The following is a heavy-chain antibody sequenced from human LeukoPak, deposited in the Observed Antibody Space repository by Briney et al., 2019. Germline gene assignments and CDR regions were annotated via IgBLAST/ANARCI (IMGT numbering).Heavy chain of an antibody. V-gene: IGHV3-33*01. CDR1: GFTFSSYG. D-gene: IGHD1/OR15-1a*01. CDR3: ARSSGEQSRFDY. CDR2: IWYDGSKK. J-gene: IGHJ4*02. Sequence: GRSLRLSCAASGFTFSSYGMHWVRQAPGKGLEWVAVIWYDGSKKYYADFVKGRFSISRDNSKNTLSLQMNSLRAEDTAVYYCARSSGEQSRFDYWGQGALVTVSS.